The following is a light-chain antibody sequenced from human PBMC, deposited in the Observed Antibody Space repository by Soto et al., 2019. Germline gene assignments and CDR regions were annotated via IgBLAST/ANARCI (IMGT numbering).Light chain of an antibody. V-gene: IGKV3-15*01. CDR2: GAS. J-gene: IGKJ5*01. CDR3: LQYNTLLINT. CDR1: QSVSSN. Sequence: EILMIQTAATLSVSPEERTTLSWRASQSVSSNLAWYQQQPGEAPRLIIYGASTRATGIPASFSGSGSATEFTLTISSLKSEDFATCYCLQYNTLLINTFGQGTLLEIK.